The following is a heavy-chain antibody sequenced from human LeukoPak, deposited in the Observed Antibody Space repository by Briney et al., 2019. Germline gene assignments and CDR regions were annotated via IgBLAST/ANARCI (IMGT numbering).Heavy chain of an antibody. D-gene: IGHD3-22*01. V-gene: IGHV3-30*02. CDR1: GFTFSSYG. CDR3: AKLYYDSSGSNDY. Sequence: GGSLRLSCAASGFTFSSYGMHWVRQAPGKGLEWVAFIRYDGSNKYYADSVKGRFTISRDNSKNTLYLQMNSLRAEDTAVYYCAKLYYDSSGSNDYWGQGTLVTVSS. J-gene: IGHJ4*02. CDR2: IRYDGSNK.